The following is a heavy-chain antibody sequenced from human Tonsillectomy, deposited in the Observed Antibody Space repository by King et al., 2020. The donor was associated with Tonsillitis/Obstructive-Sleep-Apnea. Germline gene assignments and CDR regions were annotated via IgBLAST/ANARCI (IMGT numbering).Heavy chain of an antibody. V-gene: IGHV1-69*01. CDR2: IIPIFGTA. CDR1: GGTFSSYA. D-gene: IGHD3-10*01. CDR3: ARVPSYYYYVSGNYYYMDV. Sequence: VQLVESGAEVKKPGSSVTVSCKASGGTFSSYAISWVRQAPGQGLEWMGGIIPIFGTANYAQKFQGGVTITADESTSTAYMELSNLKSEDTAVYYCARVPSYYYYVSGNYYYMDVWGKGTTVTVSS. J-gene: IGHJ6*03.